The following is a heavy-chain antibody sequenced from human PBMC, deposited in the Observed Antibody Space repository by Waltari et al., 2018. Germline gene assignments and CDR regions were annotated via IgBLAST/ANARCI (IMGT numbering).Heavy chain of an antibody. CDR1: GSSFTTSW. Sequence: EVQLVQSGAEVKKPGESLKISCQGSGSSFTTSWIGWVRQMPGKGLEWMGMIYLGDSDTRYSPSFQGQVIFSVDKSITTAYVQWSSLKASDTAMYYCARRFSSGGSGFDNWGQGTLVAVSS. CDR3: ARRFSSGGSGFDN. CDR2: IYLGDSDT. J-gene: IGHJ4*02. V-gene: IGHV5-51*01. D-gene: IGHD1-26*01.